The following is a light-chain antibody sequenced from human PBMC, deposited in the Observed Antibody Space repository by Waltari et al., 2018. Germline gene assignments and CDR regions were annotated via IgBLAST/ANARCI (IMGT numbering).Light chain of an antibody. CDR2: DVS. CDR3: CSYAGNYVWV. J-gene: IGLJ3*02. V-gene: IGLV2-23*02. CDR1: SAASVRYEI. Sequence: QSALPPPAPGSGAPGHSVTLSCIGASAASVRYEIVSGYQQLPGNAPKLVISDVSKRPSGGSDRFSGFKSGDTASQTISGLQFEDEADYYCCSYAGNYVWVFGGGTRLTVL.